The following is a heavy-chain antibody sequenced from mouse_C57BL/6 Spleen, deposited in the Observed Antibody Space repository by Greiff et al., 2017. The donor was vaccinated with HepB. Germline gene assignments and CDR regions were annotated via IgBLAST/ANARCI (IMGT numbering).Heavy chain of an antibody. CDR1: GYTFTDYN. Sequence: EVQLQQSGPELVKPGASVKMSCKASGYTFTDYNMHWVKQSHGKSLEWIGYINPNNGGTSYNQKFKGKATLTVNKSSSTAYMELRSLTSEDSAVYYCARGDYRRYYPMDYWGQGTSVTVSS. D-gene: IGHD2-14*01. CDR2: INPNNGGT. CDR3: ARGDYRRYYPMDY. J-gene: IGHJ4*01. V-gene: IGHV1-22*01.